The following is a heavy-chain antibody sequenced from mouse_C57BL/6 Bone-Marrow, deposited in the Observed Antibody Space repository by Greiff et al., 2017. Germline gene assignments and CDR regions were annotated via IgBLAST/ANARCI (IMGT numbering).Heavy chain of an antibody. J-gene: IGHJ3*01. D-gene: IGHD1-1*01. CDR3: ARGDYYGSGAY. Sequence: EVQLVESGGDLVKPGGSLKLSCAASGFTFSSYGMSWVRQTPDKRLEWVATISSGGSYTYYPDSVKGRFTISRDNAKNTLYLQMSSLKSEDTAMYYCARGDYYGSGAYWGQGTLVTVSA. V-gene: IGHV5-6*01. CDR2: ISSGGSYT. CDR1: GFTFSSYG.